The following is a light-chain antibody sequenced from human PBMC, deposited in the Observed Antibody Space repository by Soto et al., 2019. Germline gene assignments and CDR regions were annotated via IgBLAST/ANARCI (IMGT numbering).Light chain of an antibody. Sequence: EIVLTQSPATLSLSPGERATLSCKASQSVGSYFAWYQQKPGQAPRLLIYDAFSRATGIPARFSGSGSGTDFTRTISSLEPEDFAVSFCQQRSSWPLTFGGGTMVDIK. V-gene: IGKV3-11*01. CDR3: QQRSSWPLT. CDR1: QSVGSY. J-gene: IGKJ4*01. CDR2: DAF.